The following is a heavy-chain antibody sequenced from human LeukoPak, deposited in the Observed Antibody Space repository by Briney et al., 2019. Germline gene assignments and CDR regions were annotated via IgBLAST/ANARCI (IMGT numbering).Heavy chain of an antibody. V-gene: IGHV4-34*01. J-gene: IGHJ4*02. CDR1: GGSFSGYY. CDR2: INHSGST. Sequence: PSETLSLTCAVYGGSFSGYYWSWIRQPPGKGLEWIGEINHSGSTNYNPSLKSRLSMSVETSKNQVSLNLRSVTGADTAVYYCARGKYDTTGYYRQFDYWGQGTLVTVSS. CDR3: ARGKYDTTGYYRQFDY. D-gene: IGHD3-22*01.